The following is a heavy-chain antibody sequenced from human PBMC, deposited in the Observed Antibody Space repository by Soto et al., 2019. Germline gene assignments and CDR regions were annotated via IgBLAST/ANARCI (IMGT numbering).Heavy chain of an antibody. CDR2: IKSDGSST. Sequence: EVQLVESGGGLVQPGGSPRLSCAASGFTFSNYWMHWVRQAPGKGLVWVSRIKSDGSSTNYADSVKGRFTSSRDNAKNTLYLQLNSLRVEDTAVYYCARGNNGMDVWGQGTTVTVSS. J-gene: IGHJ6*02. CDR3: ARGNNGMDV. V-gene: IGHV3-74*01. CDR1: GFTFSNYW.